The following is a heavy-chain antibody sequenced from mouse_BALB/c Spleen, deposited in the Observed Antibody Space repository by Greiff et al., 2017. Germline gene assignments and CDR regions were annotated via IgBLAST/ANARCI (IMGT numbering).Heavy chain of an antibody. D-gene: IGHD1-2*01. V-gene: IGHV1-80*01. Sequence: QVQLQQSGAELVRPGSSVKISCKASGYAFSSYWMNWAKQRPGQGLEWIGQIYPGDGDTNYNGKFKGKATLTADKSSSTAYMQLSSLTSEDSAVYFCARMGSLYAMDYWGQGTSVTVSS. CDR1: GYAFSSYW. J-gene: IGHJ4*01. CDR2: IYPGDGDT. CDR3: ARMGSLYAMDY.